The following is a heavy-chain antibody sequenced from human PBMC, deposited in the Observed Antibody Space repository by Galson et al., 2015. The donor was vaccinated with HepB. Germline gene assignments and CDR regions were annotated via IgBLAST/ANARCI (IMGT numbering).Heavy chain of an antibody. CDR2: IDPNSGDS. V-gene: IGHV1-2*02. J-gene: IGHJ5*02. CDR1: GYTLTGYH. Sequence: SVKVSCKASGYTLTGYHIHWVRLAPGEGFEWMGWIDPNSGDSDCAERFQGRVTVTRDTSISTAYMELSGLTSDDTAVYYCVRPLKSGNRPGWGYDPWGQGSLVVVSS. CDR3: VRPLKSGNRPGWGYDP. D-gene: IGHD3-10*01.